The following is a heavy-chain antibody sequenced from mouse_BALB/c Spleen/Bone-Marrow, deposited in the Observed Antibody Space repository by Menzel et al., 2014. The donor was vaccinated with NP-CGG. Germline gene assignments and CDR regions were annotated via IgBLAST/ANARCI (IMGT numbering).Heavy chain of an antibody. Sequence: LVESGAELVKPGASVKLSCTASGFNIKDTYMHRVKQRPEQGLEWIGRIDPANGNTKYDPKFQGKATITADTSSNTAYLQLSSLTSEDTAVYYCARWGKLGRGYFDVWGAGTTVTVSS. CDR3: ARWGKLGRGYFDV. J-gene: IGHJ1*01. CDR2: IDPANGNT. D-gene: IGHD4-1*01. V-gene: IGHV14-3*02. CDR1: GFNIKDTY.